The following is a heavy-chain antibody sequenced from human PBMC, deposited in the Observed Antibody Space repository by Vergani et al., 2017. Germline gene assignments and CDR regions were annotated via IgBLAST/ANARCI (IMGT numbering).Heavy chain of an antibody. CDR3: ARSRIYYGAGRPDY. V-gene: IGHV4-59*02. Sequence: QVTLQESGPGLVKPSETLSLTCTVSGASVNSYYWSWIRQPPGKGLEWMGYVSFRGDTLYDPSVKGRMTISLNTSSNQFSLYLTSVTAADTAVYYCARSRIYYGAGRPDYWGQGTLVTVSS. D-gene: IGHD3-10*01. CDR2: VSFRGDT. J-gene: IGHJ4*02. CDR1: GASVNSYY.